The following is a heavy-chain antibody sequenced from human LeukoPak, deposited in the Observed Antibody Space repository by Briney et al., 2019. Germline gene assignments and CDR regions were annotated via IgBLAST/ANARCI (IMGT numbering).Heavy chain of an antibody. J-gene: IGHJ3*02. CDR1: GFTFSSYA. CDR3: ARDISSRWYGDRYAFDI. D-gene: IGHD6-13*01. V-gene: IGHV3-64*01. Sequence: QSGGSLRLSCAASGFTFSSYAMHWVRQAPGKGLEYVSTISSNGGSTYYANSVKGRFTTSRDNSKNTVYLQMGSLRAEDMAVYYCARDISSRWYGDRYAFDIWGQGTMVTVSS. CDR2: ISSNGGST.